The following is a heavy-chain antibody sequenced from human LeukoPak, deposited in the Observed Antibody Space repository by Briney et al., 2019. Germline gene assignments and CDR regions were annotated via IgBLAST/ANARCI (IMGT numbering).Heavy chain of an antibody. CDR1: GFTFSTFA. CDR2: IFPSGGEI. D-gene: IGHD3-22*01. J-gene: IGHJ6*03. V-gene: IGHV3-21*01. Sequence: GGSLRLSCAASGFTFSTFAMIWVRQPPGKGLEWVSSIFPSGGEIHYADSVRGRFTISRDNAKNSLYLQMNSLRAEDTAVYYCARAPNYYDSSGYYSHIYYMDVWGKGTTVTVSS. CDR3: ARAPNYYDSSGYYSHIYYMDV.